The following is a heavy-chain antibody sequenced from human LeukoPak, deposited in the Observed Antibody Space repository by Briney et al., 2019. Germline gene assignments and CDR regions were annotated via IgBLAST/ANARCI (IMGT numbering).Heavy chain of an antibody. D-gene: IGHD6-19*01. J-gene: IGHJ3*02. CDR2: ISYDGSNK. Sequence: SWGSLSLSCAASGFTFSSYAMHWVRQAPGKGLEWVAVISYDGSNKYYADSVKGRFTISRDNSKSTLYLQMNSLRAEDTAVYYCARDPYSSGWYKDAFDIWGQGTMVTVSS. V-gene: IGHV3-30-3*01. CDR3: ARDPYSSGWYKDAFDI. CDR1: GFTFSSYA.